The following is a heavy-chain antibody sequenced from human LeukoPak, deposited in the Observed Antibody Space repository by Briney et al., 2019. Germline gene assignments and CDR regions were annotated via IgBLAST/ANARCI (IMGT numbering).Heavy chain of an antibody. J-gene: IGHJ4*02. CDR3: AKSRRYCSGGSCVFDY. CDR1: GFTFSSYA. V-gene: IGHV3-23*01. D-gene: IGHD2-15*01. Sequence: PGGSLRLSCAASGFTFSSYAMSWVRQAPRKGLEWVSAISGSGGSTYYADSVKGRFTISRDNSKNTLYLQMNSLRAEDTAVYYCAKSRRYCSGGSCVFDYWGQGTLVTVSS. CDR2: ISGSGGST.